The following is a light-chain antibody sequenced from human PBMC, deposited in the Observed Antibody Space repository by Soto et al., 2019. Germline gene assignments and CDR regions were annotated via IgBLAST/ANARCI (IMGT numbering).Light chain of an antibody. Sequence: DIQMTQSPSSLSASVGDRVTITCRASQSISSYLNWYQQKPGKAPQLLIYSASSLQSGVPSRFSGSGSATDFTLTISSLQPEDFATYYCQQSYSTPVTFGQGTKVEIK. J-gene: IGKJ1*01. CDR1: QSISSY. CDR3: QQSYSTPVT. CDR2: SAS. V-gene: IGKV1-39*01.